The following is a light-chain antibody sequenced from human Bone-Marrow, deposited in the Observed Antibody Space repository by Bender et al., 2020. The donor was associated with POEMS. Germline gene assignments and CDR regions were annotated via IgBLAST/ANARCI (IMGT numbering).Light chain of an antibody. V-gene: IGLV2-8*01. CDR1: SSDVGGYNY. Sequence: QSALTQPASVSGSPGQSITISCTGTSSDVGGYNYVSWYQQHPGKAPKLMIYEVNKRPSGVPDRFSGSKSGNTASLTVSGLQAEDEADYYCSSYAGSTSLFGGGTKLTVL. J-gene: IGLJ2*01. CDR3: SSYAGSTSL. CDR2: EVN.